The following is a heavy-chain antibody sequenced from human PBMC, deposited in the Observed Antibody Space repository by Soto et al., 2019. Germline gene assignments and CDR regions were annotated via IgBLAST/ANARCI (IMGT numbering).Heavy chain of an antibody. Sequence: QVQLVESGGGVVQPGRSLRLSCAASGFTFSNYAMHWVRQAPGKGLEWVAVISYDGSNKYYADSLKGRFTISRDNSKNAMYLQMNSLSAEDTAVYYCASAPTTVNTAYYFDYWGQGTLVTVSS. CDR1: GFTFSNYA. J-gene: IGHJ4*02. CDR2: ISYDGSNK. CDR3: ASAPTTVNTAYYFDY. V-gene: IGHV3-30-3*01. D-gene: IGHD4-17*01.